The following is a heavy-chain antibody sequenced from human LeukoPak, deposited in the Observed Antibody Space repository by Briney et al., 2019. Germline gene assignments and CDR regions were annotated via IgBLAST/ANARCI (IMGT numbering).Heavy chain of an antibody. V-gene: IGHV1-18*01. CDR1: GYTFTSYG. Sequence: GASVKVSCKASGYTFTSYGISWVRQAPGQGLEWMGWISAYTGNTNYAQKLQGRVTMTTDTSTSTAYMELRSLRSDDTAVYYCARDPVIVVVPATPYYFDYWGQGTLVTVSS. D-gene: IGHD2-21*02. CDR2: ISAYTGNT. J-gene: IGHJ4*02. CDR3: ARDPVIVVVPATPYYFDY.